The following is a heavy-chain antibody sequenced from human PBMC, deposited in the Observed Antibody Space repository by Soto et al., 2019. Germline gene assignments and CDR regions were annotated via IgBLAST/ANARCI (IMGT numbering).Heavy chain of an antibody. V-gene: IGHV3-30*18. Sequence: PGGSLRLSCAASGFTFSSFGMHWVRQAPGKGLEWVAAILYDGTNKYYADSVEGRLTISRDNSKNTLYLQMNSLRAEDTAVFYCAKPTVPFGRTVVAGPFDNWGQGTLVTVSS. J-gene: IGHJ4*02. CDR3: AKPTVPFGRTVVAGPFDN. CDR1: GFTFSSFG. CDR2: ILYDGTNK. D-gene: IGHD6-19*01.